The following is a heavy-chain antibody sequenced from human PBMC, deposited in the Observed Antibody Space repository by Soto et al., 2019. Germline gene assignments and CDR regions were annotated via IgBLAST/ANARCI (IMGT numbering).Heavy chain of an antibody. CDR3: AKKRGYDSEKYFDY. D-gene: IGHD5-12*01. CDR2: ISGSGGST. Sequence: GGSLRLSCAASGFTFSSYAMSWVRQAPGKGLEWVSAISGSGGSTYYADSVKGRFTISRDNSKNTLYLQMNSLRAEDTDVYYCAKKRGYDSEKYFDYWGQGTLVTVSS. CDR1: GFTFSSYA. V-gene: IGHV3-23*01. J-gene: IGHJ4*02.